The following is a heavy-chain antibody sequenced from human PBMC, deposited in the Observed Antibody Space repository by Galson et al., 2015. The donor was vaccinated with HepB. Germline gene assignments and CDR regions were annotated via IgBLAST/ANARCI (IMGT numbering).Heavy chain of an antibody. Sequence: SLRLSCAASGFTFSDYYMTWIRQAPGRGLEWISYISSTSTYAKYADSVKGRFTISRDNAKTSLYLQMNSLRVEDTAVYYCARMYGGGYSYGPFDYWGQGTLVTVSS. CDR2: ISSTSTYA. D-gene: IGHD5-18*01. CDR3: ARMYGGGYSYGPFDY. J-gene: IGHJ4*02. CDR1: GFTFSDYY. V-gene: IGHV3-11*03.